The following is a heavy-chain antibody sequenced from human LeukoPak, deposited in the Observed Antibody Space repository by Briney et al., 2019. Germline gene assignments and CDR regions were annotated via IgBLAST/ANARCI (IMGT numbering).Heavy chain of an antibody. V-gene: IGHV4-39*01. Sequence: SETLSLTCTVSGDSIISSGYYWGWIRQPLGKGLEWIGSLYYTGRTHYNPSLRRRVTIFVDTSKNQFSLDLNSVTAADTAVYYCARRPTEGPTPHDFDIWGQGTMVTVSS. CDR2: LYYTGRT. CDR1: GDSIISSGYY. D-gene: IGHD4-17*01. J-gene: IGHJ3*02. CDR3: ARRPTEGPTPHDFDI.